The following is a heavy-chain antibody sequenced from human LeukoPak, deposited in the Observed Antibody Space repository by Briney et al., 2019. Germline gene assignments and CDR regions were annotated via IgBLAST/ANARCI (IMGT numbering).Heavy chain of an antibody. Sequence: ASVKVSCKASGGTFSSYAISWVRQAPGQGLEWMGRIIPILGIANYAQKFQGRVTITADKSTSTAYMELSSLRSEDTAVYYCARCDYYDSSGPLGYWGQGTLVTVPS. V-gene: IGHV1-69*04. CDR1: GGTFSSYA. CDR3: ARCDYYDSSGPLGY. CDR2: IIPILGIA. D-gene: IGHD3-22*01. J-gene: IGHJ4*02.